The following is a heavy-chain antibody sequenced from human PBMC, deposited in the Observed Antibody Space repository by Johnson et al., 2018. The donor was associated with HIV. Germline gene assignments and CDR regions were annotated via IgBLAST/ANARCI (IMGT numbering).Heavy chain of an antibody. D-gene: IGHD3-3*01. J-gene: IGHJ3*02. CDR1: GFTFDDYG. CDR2: INWNGGST. V-gene: IGHV3-20*04. Sequence: EVQLVESGGDVVRPGGSLRLSCAASGFTFDDYGMSWVRQAPGKGLEWVSGINWNGGSTGYADSVKGRFNISRDNAKKSLYLKMNSLRVEDTALYYCARAGVAVRVNGFDIWGQGTVVTVSS. CDR3: ARAGVAVRVNGFDI.